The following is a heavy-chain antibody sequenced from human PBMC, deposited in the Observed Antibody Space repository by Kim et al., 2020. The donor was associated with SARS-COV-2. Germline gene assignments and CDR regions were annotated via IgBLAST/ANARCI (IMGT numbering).Heavy chain of an antibody. CDR3: ARDDCPYYGSGGGYF. V-gene: IGHV3-15*01. CDR1: GFTFSDAG. Sequence: GGSLRLSCGASGFTFSDAGMSWVRQAPGKGLEWVASVKSNADGEKKEDAARGRCRITIARDDTKKTVQMERNRPKNEDADEYDRARDDCPYYGSGGGYF. J-gene: IGHJ2*01. CDR2: VKSNADGEKK. D-gene: IGHD3-10*01.